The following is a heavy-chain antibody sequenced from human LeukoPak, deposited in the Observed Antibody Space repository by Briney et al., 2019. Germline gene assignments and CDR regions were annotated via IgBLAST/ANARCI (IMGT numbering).Heavy chain of an antibody. J-gene: IGHJ4*02. CDR1: GGSFSGYY. Sequence: PETLSLTCAVYGGSFSGYYWSWIRQPPGKGLEWIGEINHSGSTNYNPSLKSRVTISVDTSKNQFPLKLSSVTAADTAVYYCARHENSSGTNHFDYWGQGTLVTVSS. CDR2: INHSGST. D-gene: IGHD3-22*01. V-gene: IGHV4-34*01. CDR3: ARHENSSGTNHFDY.